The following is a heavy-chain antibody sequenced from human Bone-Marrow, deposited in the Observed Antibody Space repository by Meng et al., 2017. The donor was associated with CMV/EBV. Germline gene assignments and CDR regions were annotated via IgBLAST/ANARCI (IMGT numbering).Heavy chain of an antibody. CDR2: IIPILGIA. CDR1: GGTFSSYA. CDR3: ARERGYNRHDAFDI. V-gene: IGHV1-69*10. D-gene: IGHD5-24*01. Sequence: SVKVSCKASGGTFSSYAISWVRQAPGQGLEWMGGIIPILGIANYAQKFQGRVTITADKSTSTAYMELSSLRSEDTAVYYCARERGYNRHDAFDIWGQGTIVTVSS. J-gene: IGHJ3*02.